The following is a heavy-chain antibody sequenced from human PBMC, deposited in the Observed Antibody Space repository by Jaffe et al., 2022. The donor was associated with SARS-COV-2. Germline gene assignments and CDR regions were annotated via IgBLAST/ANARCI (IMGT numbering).Heavy chain of an antibody. Sequence: EVQLVESGGGLVQPGRSLRLSCAASGFTFDDYAMHWVRQAPGKGLEWVSGISWNSGSIGYADSVKGRFTISRDNAKNSLYLQMNSLRAEDTALYYCAKESHCSSTSCYTYYYYGMDVWGQGTTVTVSS. CDR3: AKESHCSSTSCYTYYYYGMDV. J-gene: IGHJ6*02. CDR1: GFTFDDYA. CDR2: ISWNSGSI. D-gene: IGHD2-2*02. V-gene: IGHV3-9*01.